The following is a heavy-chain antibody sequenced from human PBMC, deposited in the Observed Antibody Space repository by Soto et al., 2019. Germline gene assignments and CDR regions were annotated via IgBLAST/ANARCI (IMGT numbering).Heavy chain of an antibody. CDR2: VYYSGST. CDR1: GGSVSSNSYF. Sequence: QAQLQESGPGLVKPSETLSLTCTVSGGSVSSNSYFWSWIRQPPGKGLEWIGNVYYSGSTMYNPFLQSRVTISVDTSKNQFSLRLSSVTAADAAVYYCARDYKRQSCTSTSCSSMDVWGQGTTVTVS. V-gene: IGHV4-61*01. D-gene: IGHD2-2*01. J-gene: IGHJ6*02. CDR3: ARDYKRQSCTSTSCSSMDV.